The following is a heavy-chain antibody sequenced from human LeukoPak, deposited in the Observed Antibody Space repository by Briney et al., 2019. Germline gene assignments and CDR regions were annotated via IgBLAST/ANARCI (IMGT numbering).Heavy chain of an antibody. CDR1: GYTFTSYD. Sequence: WASVKVSCKASGYTFTSYDINWVRQATGQGLEWMGWMNPNSGNTGYAQKFQGRVTMTRNTSISTAYMELSSLRSEDTAVYYCARGRGVRGPFYYYYYGMDVWGQGTTVTVSS. J-gene: IGHJ6*02. CDR3: ARGRGVRGPFYYYYYGMDV. D-gene: IGHD3-10*01. CDR2: MNPNSGNT. V-gene: IGHV1-8*01.